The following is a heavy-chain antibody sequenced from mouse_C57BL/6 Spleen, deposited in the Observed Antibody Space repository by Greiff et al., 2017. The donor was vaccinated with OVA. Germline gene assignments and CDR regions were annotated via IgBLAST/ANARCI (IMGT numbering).Heavy chain of an antibody. V-gene: IGHV1-39*01. Sequence: VQLQQSGPELVKPGASVKLSCKASGNSLPDNNMNWGKRTNGKSLEWIGVINPNYGTTSYNQKFKGKATLTVDQSSSTAYMQLNSLTSEDSAVYYCARGGDYGSPFAYWGQGTLVTVSA. CDR2: INPNYGTT. D-gene: IGHD1-1*01. J-gene: IGHJ3*01. CDR1: GNSLPDNN. CDR3: ARGGDYGSPFAY.